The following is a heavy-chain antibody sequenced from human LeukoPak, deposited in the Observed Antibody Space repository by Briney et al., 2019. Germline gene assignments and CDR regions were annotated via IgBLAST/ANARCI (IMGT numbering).Heavy chain of an antibody. J-gene: IGHJ3*02. V-gene: IGHV4-38-2*02. CDR2: IHHNGET. Sequence: SETLSLTCTVSGYPISSGYYWAWIRQPPGKGLEWIGSIHHNGETYYNPSLKSRVTMSVDTSKNQFSLKLNSVTAADTALFYCARGLYCSGGSCYIAFDIWGQGTMVTVSS. CDR3: ARGLYCSGGSCYIAFDI. D-gene: IGHD2-15*01. CDR1: GYPISSGYY.